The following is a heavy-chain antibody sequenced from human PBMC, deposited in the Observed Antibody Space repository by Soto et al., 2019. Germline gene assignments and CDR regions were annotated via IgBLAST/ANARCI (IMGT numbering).Heavy chain of an antibody. J-gene: IGHJ6*02. CDR3: AINADV. CDR1: GASIRGHF. V-gene: IGHV4-4*08. CDR2: IYDGVTA. Sequence: QVQLQESGPGLVKPSETLSLICTVSGASIRGHFWSWVRQPPGKGLDWIGYIYDGVTANYSPSLKSLVTMSVDTSKTQLSLKLSSVTATDTAVYYCAINADVWGQGTTVTVSS.